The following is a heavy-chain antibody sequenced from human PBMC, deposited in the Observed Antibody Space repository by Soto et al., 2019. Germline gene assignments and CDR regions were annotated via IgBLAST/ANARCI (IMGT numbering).Heavy chain of an antibody. V-gene: IGHV3-23*01. CDR1: GFTFTIYA. Sequence: WGSLRLSCSASGFTFTIYAMSWVRQAPGKGLEWVSAISGSGGSTYYADSVKGRFTISRDNSKNTLYLQMNSLRAEDTAVYYCARTNNWTYRFDPWGQGTLVTVSS. CDR2: ISGSGGST. D-gene: IGHD1-7*01. CDR3: ARTNNWTYRFDP. J-gene: IGHJ5*02.